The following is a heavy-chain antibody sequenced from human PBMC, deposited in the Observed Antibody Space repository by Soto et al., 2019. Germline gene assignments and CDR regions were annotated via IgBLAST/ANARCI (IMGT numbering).Heavy chain of an antibody. CDR1: GYTFTSYD. CDR2: INPSGGST. V-gene: IGHV1-46*01. Sequence: ASVKVSCKASGYTFTSYDMHWVRQAPGQGLEWMGIINPSGGSTSYAQKFQGRVTMTRDTSTSTVYMELSSLRSEDTAVYYCARQDVDTAMVYYYYGMDVWGQGTTVTVSS. J-gene: IGHJ6*02. D-gene: IGHD5-18*01. CDR3: ARQDVDTAMVYYYYGMDV.